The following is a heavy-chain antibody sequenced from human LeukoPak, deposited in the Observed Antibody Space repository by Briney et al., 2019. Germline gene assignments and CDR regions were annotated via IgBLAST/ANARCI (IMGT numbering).Heavy chain of an antibody. CDR3: ATDLGYSYGYPEYYFDY. D-gene: IGHD5-18*01. Sequence: ASVKVSCKASGYTFTSYYMHWVRQAPGKGLEWMGGFDPEDGETIYAQKFQGRVTMTEDTSTDTAYMELSSLRSEDTAVYYRATDLGYSYGYPEYYFDYWGQGTLVTVSS. CDR2: FDPEDGET. J-gene: IGHJ4*02. V-gene: IGHV1-24*01. CDR1: GYTFTSYY.